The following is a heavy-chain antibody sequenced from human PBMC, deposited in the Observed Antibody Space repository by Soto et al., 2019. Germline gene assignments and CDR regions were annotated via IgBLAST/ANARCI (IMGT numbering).Heavy chain of an antibody. CDR1: GYTFTSYA. V-gene: IGHV1-3*01. D-gene: IGHD3-22*01. CDR2: INAGNGNT. J-gene: IGHJ4*02. CDR3: ARDGHDSSGPYIDY. Sequence: GASVKVSCKASGYTFTSYAMHWVRQAPGQRLEWMGWINAGNGNTKYSQKFQGRVTITRDTSASTAYMELGSLRSEDTAVYYCARDGHDSSGPYIDYWGQGTLVTVSS.